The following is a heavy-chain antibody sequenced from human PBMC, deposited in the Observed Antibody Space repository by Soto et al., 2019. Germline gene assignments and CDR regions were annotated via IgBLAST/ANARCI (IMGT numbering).Heavy chain of an antibody. CDR1: GGSISSGGYY. V-gene: IGHV4-30-4*08. CDR3: ARVRVDYSSHSDY. CDR2: IYFNGNT. D-gene: IGHD4-4*01. J-gene: IGHJ4*02. Sequence: PSETLSLTCTVSGGSISSGGYYWSWLRQLPGKGLEWIGYIYFNGNTYYNPSLKSRVTISVDTSKNQFSLRLSSVTAADTAVYYCARVRVDYSSHSDYWGQGALVTVSS.